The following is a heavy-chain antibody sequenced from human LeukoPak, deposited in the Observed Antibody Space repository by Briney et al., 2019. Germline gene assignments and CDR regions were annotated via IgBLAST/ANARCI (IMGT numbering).Heavy chain of an antibody. CDR1: GFTFSDYY. Sequence: GGSLRLSCAASGFTFSDYYMSWIRQAPGKGLEWVSAISGSGGSTYYADSVKGRFTISRDNSKNTLYLQMNSLRAEDTAVYYCAKSSRRIAAAGTGYYYYYYMDVWGKGTTVTISS. V-gene: IGHV3-23*01. CDR3: AKSSRRIAAAGTGYYYYYYMDV. CDR2: ISGSGGST. J-gene: IGHJ6*03. D-gene: IGHD6-13*01.